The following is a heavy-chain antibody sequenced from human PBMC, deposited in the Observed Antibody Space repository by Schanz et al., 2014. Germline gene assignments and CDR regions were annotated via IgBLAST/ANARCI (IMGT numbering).Heavy chain of an antibody. D-gene: IGHD1-26*01. CDR1: GFMFSSYG. Sequence: QVQLVESGGGVVQPGRSLRLSCAASGFMFSSYGMHWVRQAPGKGLEWMAVIWSDGTNEYYADSVKGRFTISGDSSKYTVYLQMNSLRADDTAVYYCARNRGSGGQNWYFDLWGRGTLVTVSS. J-gene: IGHJ2*01. CDR3: ARNRGSGGQNWYFDL. CDR2: IWSDGTNE. V-gene: IGHV3-33*08.